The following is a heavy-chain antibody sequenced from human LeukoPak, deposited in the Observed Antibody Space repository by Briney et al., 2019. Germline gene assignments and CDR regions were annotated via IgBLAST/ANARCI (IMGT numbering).Heavy chain of an antibody. Sequence: PGGSLRLSRVASGFTFSSYSMNWVRQAPGKGLEWVSYISSSSSTIYYADSVKGRFTISRDNSKNTLYLQMNSLRAEDTAVYYCAKDLHHDPGYSYGCSFDYWGQGTLVTVSS. V-gene: IGHV3-48*01. D-gene: IGHD5-18*01. CDR3: AKDLHHDPGYSYGCSFDY. J-gene: IGHJ4*02. CDR2: ISSSSSTI. CDR1: GFTFSSYS.